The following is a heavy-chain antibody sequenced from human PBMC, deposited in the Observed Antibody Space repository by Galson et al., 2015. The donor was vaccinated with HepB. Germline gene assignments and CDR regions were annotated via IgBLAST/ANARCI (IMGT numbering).Heavy chain of an antibody. CDR3: AADGGGCSGGSCYYYYCYMDV. V-gene: IGHV1-58*01. CDR2: IVVGSGNT. CDR1: GFTFTSSA. Sequence: SVKVSCKASGFTFTSSAVQWVRQARGQRLEWIGWIVVGSGNTSYAQKLQERVTITRDMSTSTAYMELSSLRSEDTAVYYCAADGGGCSGGSCYYYYCYMDVWGKGTTVTVSS. J-gene: IGHJ6*03. D-gene: IGHD2-15*01.